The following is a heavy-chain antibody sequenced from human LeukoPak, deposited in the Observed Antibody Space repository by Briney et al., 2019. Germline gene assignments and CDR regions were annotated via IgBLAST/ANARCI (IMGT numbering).Heavy chain of an antibody. CDR2: INSDGSDT. D-gene: IGHD1-26*01. CDR3: ARGGSPPEALGDAFDI. J-gene: IGHJ3*02. CDR1: GFTFSGYW. Sequence: PGGSLRLSCVASGFTFSGYWMHWVRQAPGKGLVRVSRINSDGSDTRYADSVKGRFTISRDNAKNTLSLQMNSLRVEDTAVYFCARGGSPPEALGDAFDIWGQGTMVTVSS. V-gene: IGHV3-74*01.